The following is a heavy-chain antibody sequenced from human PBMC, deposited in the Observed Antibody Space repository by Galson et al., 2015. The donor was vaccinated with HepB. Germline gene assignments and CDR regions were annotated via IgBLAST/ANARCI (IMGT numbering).Heavy chain of an antibody. CDR3: AREIYSYDTYYFDY. J-gene: IGHJ4*02. V-gene: IGHV3-33*08. CDR1: GFTFSSYG. D-gene: IGHD5-18*01. CDR2: IWYGGSNK. Sequence: SLRLSCAASGFTFSSYGMHWVRQAPGKGLEWVAVIWYGGSNKYYADSVKGRFTISRDNSKNTLYLQMNSLRAEDTAVYYCAREIYSYDTYYFDYWGQGTLVTVSS.